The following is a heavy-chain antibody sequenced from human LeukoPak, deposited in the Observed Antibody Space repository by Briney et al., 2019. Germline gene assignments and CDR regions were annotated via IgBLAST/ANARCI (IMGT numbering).Heavy chain of an antibody. Sequence: GGSLRLSCAASGFTFSNYVMSWVRQAPGKGLEWVSTISGGGDSTYYADSVKGRFTISRDNSKNTLSLQMNSLRAEDTALYYCAKDLSRTNLYYFDYWGQGTLVTVSS. J-gene: IGHJ4*02. CDR3: AKDLSRTNLYYFDY. D-gene: IGHD2-2*01. CDR1: GFTFSNYV. V-gene: IGHV3-23*01. CDR2: ISGGGDST.